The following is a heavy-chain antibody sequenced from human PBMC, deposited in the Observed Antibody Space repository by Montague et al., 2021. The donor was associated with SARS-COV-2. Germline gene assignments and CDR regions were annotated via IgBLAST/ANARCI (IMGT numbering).Heavy chain of an antibody. V-gene: IGHV3-66*01. Sequence: SLRLSCAASGFTVSRNYMGWVRQAPGKGLGWVSVIFGGGSTNYADSVKGRFTISRDISQNTPYLQMNSLRAEDMAVYYCAKGGTSYFYGMDVWGQGTTVAVSS. CDR2: IFGGGST. D-gene: IGHD1-26*01. J-gene: IGHJ6*02. CDR1: GFTVSRNY. CDR3: AKGGTSYFYGMDV.